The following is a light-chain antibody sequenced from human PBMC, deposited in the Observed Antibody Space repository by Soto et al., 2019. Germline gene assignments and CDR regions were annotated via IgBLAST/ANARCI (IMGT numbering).Light chain of an antibody. Sequence: DVQMTQSPSTVSASLGDRVTITCRASQNVDDSLAWYQQRPGKAPKLLIYDASILQSGVPSRFSGSGFGTELTLTNNGLQPDDFAVYFCQHFHTKPITFGQGTRLDIK. CDR3: QHFHTKPIT. J-gene: IGKJ5*01. CDR1: QNVDDS. CDR2: DAS. V-gene: IGKV1-5*01.